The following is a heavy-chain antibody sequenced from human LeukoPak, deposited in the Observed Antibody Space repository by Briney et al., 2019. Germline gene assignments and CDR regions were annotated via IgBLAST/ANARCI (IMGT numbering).Heavy chain of an antibody. CDR3: TRDLMDYDVSTGLHHYYMDV. CDR2: INGDGRNI. Sequence: GGSLRLSFVASGFTFSSYWMHWVRQDPRKGLVWVSRINGDGRNINYADSVRGRFTISRDNAKNTLYLQMNTLRVEDTAVYYCTRDLMDYDVSTGLHHYYMDVWGQGTTVTVSS. V-gene: IGHV3-74*01. J-gene: IGHJ6*02. D-gene: IGHD3-9*01. CDR1: GFTFSSYW.